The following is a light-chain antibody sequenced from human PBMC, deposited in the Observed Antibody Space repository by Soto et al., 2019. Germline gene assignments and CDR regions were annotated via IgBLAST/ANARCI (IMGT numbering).Light chain of an antibody. Sequence: VLTQSPGTLSLSPGEKATLSCRASQTVRNNYLAWYQQKPGQAPRLLIYDASSRATGIPDRFTGSGSGTDFTLTISRLEPEDFAVYYCQQYGASPYTFGQGTKVDIK. V-gene: IGKV3-20*01. CDR1: QTVRNNY. CDR3: QQYGASPYT. CDR2: DAS. J-gene: IGKJ2*01.